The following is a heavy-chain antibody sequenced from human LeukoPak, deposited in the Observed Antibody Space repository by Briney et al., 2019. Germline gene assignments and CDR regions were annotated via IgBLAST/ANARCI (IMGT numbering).Heavy chain of an antibody. V-gene: IGHV3-23*01. J-gene: IGHJ4*02. D-gene: IGHD3-22*01. Sequence: GGSLRLSCAASGSIFGDYAMHWVRQAPGKGLEWVSVVSGSGGSTYYADSVKGRFTVSRDNSKNTLYLQMNSLRAEDTAVYYCVRDDDRPDNGLDYWGQGTLVTVSS. CDR1: GSIFGDYA. CDR2: VSGSGGST. CDR3: VRDDDRPDNGLDY.